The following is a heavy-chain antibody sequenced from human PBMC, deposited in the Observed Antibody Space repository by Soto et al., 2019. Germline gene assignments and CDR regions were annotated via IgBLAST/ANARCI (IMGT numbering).Heavy chain of an antibody. D-gene: IGHD3-10*01. CDR2: ISHSGNT. J-gene: IGHJ4*02. CDR3: ARERITMVRGPLDS. Sequence: SETLSLTCTVSGGSISSNYWSWIRQPPGKGLEWIGYISHSGNTNYNPSLKSRVVISADTSKNQFSLKLTSVAAADTAVYYCARERITMVRGPLDSWGQGTLVTVSS. CDR1: GGSISSNY. V-gene: IGHV4-59*13.